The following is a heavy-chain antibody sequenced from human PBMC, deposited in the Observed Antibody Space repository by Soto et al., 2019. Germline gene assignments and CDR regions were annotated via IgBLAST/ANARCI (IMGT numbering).Heavy chain of an antibody. CDR2: ISAYNGNT. Sequence: ASVKVSCKASGYTFTSYGISWVRQAPGQGLEWMGWISAYNGNTNYAQKLQGRVTMTTDTSTSTAYMELRSLRSDDTAVYYCARDPITTGYYYGMDVCGQGTTVIVSS. CDR3: ARDPITTGYYYGMDV. J-gene: IGHJ6*02. CDR1: GYTFTSYG. D-gene: IGHD2-8*02. V-gene: IGHV1-18*04.